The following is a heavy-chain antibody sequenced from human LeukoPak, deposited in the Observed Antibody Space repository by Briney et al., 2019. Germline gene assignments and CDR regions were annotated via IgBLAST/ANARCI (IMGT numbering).Heavy chain of an antibody. CDR3: ARVAYPRKFDY. CDR2: INTDGSST. CDR1: GFTFSSYW. V-gene: IGHV3-74*01. J-gene: IGHJ4*02. Sequence: GGSLRLSCAASGFTFSSYWMHWVRHAPGKGLVWVSRINTDGSSTSYADSVKGRFTISRDNAKNTLYLQMNSLRAEDTAVYYCARVAYPRKFDYWGQGTLVTVSS.